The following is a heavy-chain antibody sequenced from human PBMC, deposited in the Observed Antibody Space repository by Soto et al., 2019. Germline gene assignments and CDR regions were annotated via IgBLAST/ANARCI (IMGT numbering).Heavy chain of an antibody. CDR3: ARHLSGPFGGVIVGHPFDP. D-gene: IGHD3-16*02. V-gene: IGHV4-31*03. J-gene: IGHJ5*02. Sequence: SETLSLTCTVSGGSISSGGYYWSWIRQHPGKGLEWIGYIYYSGSTYYNPSLKSRVTISVDTSKNQFSLKLSSVTAADTAVYYCARHLSGPFGGVIVGHPFDPWGQGTLVTVSS. CDR1: GGSISSGGYY. CDR2: IYYSGST.